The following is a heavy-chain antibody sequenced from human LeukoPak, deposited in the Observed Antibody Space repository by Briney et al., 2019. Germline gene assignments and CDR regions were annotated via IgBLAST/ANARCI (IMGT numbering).Heavy chain of an antibody. Sequence: SETLSLTCAVSGGSISSSNWWSWVRQPPGKGLEWIGEIYHSGSTNYNPSLKSRVTISVDKSKNQFSLKLSSVTAADTAVYYCARDDGRYFDRLGHDAFDIWGQGTLVTVSS. CDR1: GGSISSSNW. V-gene: IGHV4-4*02. CDR2: IYHSGST. J-gene: IGHJ3*02. CDR3: ARDDGRYFDRLGHDAFDI. D-gene: IGHD3-9*01.